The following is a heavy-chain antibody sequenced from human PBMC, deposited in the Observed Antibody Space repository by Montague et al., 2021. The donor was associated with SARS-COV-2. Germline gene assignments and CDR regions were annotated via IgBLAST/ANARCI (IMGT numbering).Heavy chain of an antibody. Sequence: SETLSLTCTVSGASAASGNFYWSRIRQPPGKGLEWIGYMYYTGHTNYNPSLESRVTMPVDPSKNQFSLTLTSVTAADTAVYYCARSRADVPSRPGFDYWGQGALVTVSS. CDR3: ARSRADVPSRPGFDY. CDR1: GASAASGNFY. V-gene: IGHV4-61*01. CDR2: MYYTGHT. J-gene: IGHJ4*02. D-gene: IGHD6-6*01.